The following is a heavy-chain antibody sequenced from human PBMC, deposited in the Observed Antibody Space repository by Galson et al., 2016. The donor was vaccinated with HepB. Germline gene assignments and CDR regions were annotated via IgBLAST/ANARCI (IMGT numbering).Heavy chain of an antibody. CDR1: GFTFSNYA. V-gene: IGHV3-23*01. CDR2: LSGSGANT. CDR3: AKSLRAQNQLLSDAFDI. D-gene: IGHD2-2*01. J-gene: IGHJ3*02. Sequence: SLRLSCAASGFTFSNYAMSWVRQAPGKGLEWVSALSGSGANTYYTDSVKGRFTISRDNSKNTLFLQMNSLRVEDTALYYCAKSLRAQNQLLSDAFDIWGQGTMVTVSS.